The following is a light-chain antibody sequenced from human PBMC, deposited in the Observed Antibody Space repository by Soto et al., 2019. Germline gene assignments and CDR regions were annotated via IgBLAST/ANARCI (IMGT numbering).Light chain of an antibody. CDR3: QQYGSSPIT. CDR1: QSVSSNN. Sequence: EIVLTRSPGTLSLSPGERATLSCRASQSVSSNNLAWYQQKPGQAPRLLIYGVSSRATGIPDRFSGSGSGTDFTLTISRLEPEDFAVYYCQQYGSSPITFGQGTRLEI. CDR2: GVS. V-gene: IGKV3-20*01. J-gene: IGKJ5*01.